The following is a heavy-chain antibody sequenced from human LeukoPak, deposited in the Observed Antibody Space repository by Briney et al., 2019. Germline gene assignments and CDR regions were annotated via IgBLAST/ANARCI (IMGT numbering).Heavy chain of an antibody. V-gene: IGHV3-30*02. CDR3: ARDRYDNSDAFDI. Sequence: GGSLRLSCAASGFTFSSYGMHWVRQAPGKGLEWVSFIRYDGSNKYYADSVKGRSTISRDNSKNTLFLQMNSLRAEDTAVYYCARDRYDNSDAFDIWGQGTMVTVSS. D-gene: IGHD3-9*01. CDR2: IRYDGSNK. J-gene: IGHJ3*02. CDR1: GFTFSSYG.